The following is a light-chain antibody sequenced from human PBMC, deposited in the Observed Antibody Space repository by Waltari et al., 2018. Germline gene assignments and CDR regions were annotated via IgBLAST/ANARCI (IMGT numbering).Light chain of an antibody. CDR1: ESISSY. V-gene: IGKV1-39*01. Sequence: DIQMTQSPSSLSASVGDRVTLTCRASESISSYLNWYQQKPGKAPQLLIYAASNLQTGVPSRFSGSGSGTDFSLTITSLQPEDFATYYCQQSYSSPRTFVQGTKLEIK. CDR2: AAS. CDR3: QQSYSSPRT. J-gene: IGKJ2*01.